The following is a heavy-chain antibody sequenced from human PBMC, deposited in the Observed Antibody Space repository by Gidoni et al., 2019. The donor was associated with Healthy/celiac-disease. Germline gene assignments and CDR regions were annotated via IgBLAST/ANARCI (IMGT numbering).Heavy chain of an antibody. CDR2: INHSGST. D-gene: IGHD5-18*01. CDR3: ARGPLDTAMVTPFDY. Sequence: QVQLQQWGAGLLKPSETLSLTCAVYGGSFSGYYWSWIRQPPGKGLEWIGEINHSGSTNYNTSLKSRVTISVDTSKNQFSLKLSSVTAADTAVYYCARGPLDTAMVTPFDYWGQGTLVTVSS. V-gene: IGHV4-34*01. J-gene: IGHJ4*02. CDR1: GGSFSGYY.